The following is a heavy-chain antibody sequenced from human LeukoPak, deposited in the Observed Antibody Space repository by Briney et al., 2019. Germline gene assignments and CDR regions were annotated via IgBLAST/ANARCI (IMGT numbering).Heavy chain of an antibody. CDR3: GSTGDYYGSGSYYKDYYYGMDV. V-gene: IGHV3-48*01. J-gene: IGHJ6*02. D-gene: IGHD3-10*01. Sequence: TGGSLRLSCVASGFTFSSYSMNWVRQAPGKGLEWVSYTSSSSSSIFYGDSVKGRFTISRDNAKNSLYLQMNSLRAEDTAVYYCGSTGDYYGSGSYYKDYYYGMDVWGQGTTVTVSS. CDR1: GFTFSSYS. CDR2: TSSSSSSI.